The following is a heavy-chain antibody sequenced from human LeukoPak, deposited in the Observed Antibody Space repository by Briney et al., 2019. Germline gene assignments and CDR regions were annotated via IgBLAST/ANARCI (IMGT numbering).Heavy chain of an antibody. D-gene: IGHD3-22*01. V-gene: IGHV3-15*01. CDR2: IKSKTDGGTT. CDR1: GFTFSNAW. Sequence: GGSLRLSCAASGFTFSNAWMSWVRQAPGKGLEWVGRIKSKTDGGTTDYVAPVKGRFTISRDDSKNTLYLQMNSLKTEDTAVYYCTTEAYYYDSSGYYYFDYWGQGTLVTVSS. CDR3: TTEAYYYDSSGYYYFDY. J-gene: IGHJ4*02.